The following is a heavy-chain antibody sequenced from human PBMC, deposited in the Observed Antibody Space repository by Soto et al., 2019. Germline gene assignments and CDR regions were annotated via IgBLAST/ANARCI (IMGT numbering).Heavy chain of an antibody. CDR3: ARGRTVRNYADDSSDYFYFFDY. V-gene: IGHV4-59*01. CDR2: VYYTGSS. Sequence: PSETLSLTCAVSGDSLSTFYLSWMRQSPGKELEWIGYVYYTGSSNYNPSLKSRVITLVDRTKNQFFLKLTSANAADTAVYYCARGRTVRNYADDSSDYFYFFDYWGQGTQVTVSS. D-gene: IGHD3-22*01. CDR1: GDSLSTFY. J-gene: IGHJ4*02.